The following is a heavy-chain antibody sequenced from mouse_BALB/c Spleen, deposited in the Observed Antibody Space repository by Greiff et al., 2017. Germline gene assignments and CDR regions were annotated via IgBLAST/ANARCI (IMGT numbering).Heavy chain of an antibody. V-gene: IGHV5-12-1*01. D-gene: IGHD4-1*02. CDR1: GFAFSSYD. J-gene: IGHJ4*01. CDR3: ARHTTDYAMDY. Sequence: EVMLVESGGGLVKPGGSLKLSCAASGFAFSSYDMSWVRQTPEKRLEWVAYISSGGGSTYYPDTVKGRFTISRDNAKNTLYLQMSSLKSEDTAMYYCARHTTDYAMDYWGQGTSVTVSS. CDR2: ISSGGGST.